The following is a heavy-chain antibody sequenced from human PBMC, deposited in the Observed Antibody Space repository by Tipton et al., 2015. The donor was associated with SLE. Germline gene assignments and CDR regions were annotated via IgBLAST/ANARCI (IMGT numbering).Heavy chain of an antibody. J-gene: IGHJ1*01. D-gene: IGHD3-10*01. V-gene: IGHV4-59*02. Sequence: TLSLTCTVSGDSVSGYYWSWIRQSPGKGLEWIGYIYYSGSTNYNPSLRSRVTISVDTSKNQFSLKLTSVTAADTAVYYCARSPTRPGYFQHWGQGTLVIVSS. CDR3: ARSPTRPGYFQH. CDR1: GDSVSGYY. CDR2: IYYSGST.